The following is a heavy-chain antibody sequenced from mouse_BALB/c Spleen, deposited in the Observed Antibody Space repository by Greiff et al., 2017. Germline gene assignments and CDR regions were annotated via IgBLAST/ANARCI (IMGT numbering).Heavy chain of an antibody. V-gene: IGHV3-2*02. D-gene: IGHD2-3*01. CDR3: ARPLYDGYYVGYFDV. Sequence: EVKLMESGPGLVKPSQSLSLTCTVTGYSITSDYAWNWIRQFPGNKLEWMGYISYSGSTSYNPSLKSRISITRDTSKNQFFLQLNSVTTEDTATYYCARPLYDGYYVGYFDVWGAGTTVTVSS. J-gene: IGHJ1*01. CDR2: ISYSGST. CDR1: GYSITSDYA.